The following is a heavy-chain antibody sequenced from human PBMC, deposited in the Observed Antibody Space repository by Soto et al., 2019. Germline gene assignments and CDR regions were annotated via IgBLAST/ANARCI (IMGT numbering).Heavy chain of an antibody. Sequence: SETLSLTCTVSGGSISSGGYYWSWIRQHPGKGLEWIGYIYYSGSTYYNPSLKSRVTISVDGSKNQFSLKLSSVTAADTAVYYCAAGGGLPRYYWGQGTLVTVSS. CDR3: AAGGGLPRYY. CDR2: IYYSGST. V-gene: IGHV4-31*03. D-gene: IGHD5-12*01. CDR1: GGSISSGGYY. J-gene: IGHJ4*02.